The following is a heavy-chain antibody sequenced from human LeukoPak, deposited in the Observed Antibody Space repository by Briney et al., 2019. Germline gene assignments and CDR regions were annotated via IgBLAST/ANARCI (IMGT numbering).Heavy chain of an antibody. D-gene: IGHD6-13*01. CDR2: IYYSGSA. V-gene: IGHV4-59*01. Sequence: SETLSLTCSVSGGSFSSYYWSWIRQPPGKGLEWIGYIYYSGSANYNPSLKSRVTILVDESKNQFSLKVTSVTAADSAVYYCARIAAAGTSWYFDLWGRGTLVTVSS. J-gene: IGHJ2*01. CDR3: ARIAAAGTSWYFDL. CDR1: GGSFSSYY.